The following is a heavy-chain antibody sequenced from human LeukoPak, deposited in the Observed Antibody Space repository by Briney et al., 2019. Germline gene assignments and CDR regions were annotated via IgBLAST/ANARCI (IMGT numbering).Heavy chain of an antibody. V-gene: IGHV3-30*02. J-gene: IGHJ4*02. CDR1: GFTFSSYG. D-gene: IGHD3-22*01. CDR3: AKDGRTYYYDSSGYFHDY. Sequence: PGGSLRLSCAASGFTFSSYGMHWVRQAPGKGLEWVAFIRYDGSNKYYADSVKGRFTISRDNSKNTLYLQMNSLRAEDTAVYYCAKDGRTYYYDSSGYFHDYWGQGILVTVSS. CDR2: IRYDGSNK.